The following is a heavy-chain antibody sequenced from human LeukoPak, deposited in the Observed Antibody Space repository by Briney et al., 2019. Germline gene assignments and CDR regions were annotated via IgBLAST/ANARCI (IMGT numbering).Heavy chain of an antibody. D-gene: IGHD2-15*01. CDR2: VNNDGGST. CDR1: GFTFSSYW. V-gene: IGHV3-74*01. Sequence: PGGSLRLSCTASGFTFSSYWMHWVRQAPGKGLVWVSRVNNDGGSTYYADSVKGRFTISRDNAKNTLYLQMNSLRAEDTAVYYCASPGLRIRGYDYWGQGTLVTVSS. J-gene: IGHJ4*02. CDR3: ASPGLRIRGYDY.